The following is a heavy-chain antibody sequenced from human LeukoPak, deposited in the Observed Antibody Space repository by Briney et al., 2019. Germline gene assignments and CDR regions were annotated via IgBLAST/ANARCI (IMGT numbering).Heavy chain of an antibody. V-gene: IGHV4-34*01. CDR3: ARDNDIWTTIKRYDY. J-gene: IGHJ4*02. Sequence: SETLSLTCGVYGGAFSGHHWTWIRQPPGKGLEWIGEINHNGRTNYNPSLKSRVTMSVDTSMNQFSLKLTSVNAAASAVYYCARDNDIWTTIKRYDYWGQGTLVTVSS. D-gene: IGHD3-9*01. CDR1: GGAFSGHH. CDR2: INHNGRT.